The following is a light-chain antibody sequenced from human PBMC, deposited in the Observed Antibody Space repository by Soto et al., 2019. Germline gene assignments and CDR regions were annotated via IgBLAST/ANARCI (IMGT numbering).Light chain of an antibody. CDR2: GAS. V-gene: IGKV3-20*01. CDR3: QPYSRPGP. J-gene: IGKJ1*01. CDR1: QSLSSY. Sequence: VLAQYPATLSVSPGERATLSFRASQSLSSYLAWYQQTPGQAPRLLIHGASSRATGMPDRFSGSGSGTDFTITISRLEPDDFAVYYSQPYSRPGPFGQGTKVAIK.